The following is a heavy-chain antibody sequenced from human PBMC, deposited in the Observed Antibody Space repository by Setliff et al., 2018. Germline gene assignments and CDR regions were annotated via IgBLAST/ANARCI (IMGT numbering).Heavy chain of an antibody. J-gene: IGHJ4*02. CDR1: GDSITSGTYY. V-gene: IGHV4-39*01. CDR3: ARTGTYRYFDS. CDR2: IHYRVTT. D-gene: IGHD1-1*01. Sequence: KSSETLSLTCTVSGDSITSGTYYWGWIRQPPGKGLEWIGRIHYRVTTYSNVSRASRLTISVDTSKNQFSLQLTSLTAADTAVYYCARTGTYRYFDSWGQGTRVTVSS.